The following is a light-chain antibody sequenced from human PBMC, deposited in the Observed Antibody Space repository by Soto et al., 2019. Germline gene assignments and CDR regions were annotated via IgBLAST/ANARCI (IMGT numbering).Light chain of an antibody. V-gene: IGKV3-15*01. Sequence: EIVMTQSPATLSVSPGERATLSCRASQSVGTYLAWYQQKPGQAPRLLIFGASTRATGIPARFSGGGSGSEFTLTISGLQSEDLAVYSCQQYNNWPLVTFGGGTKVEIK. CDR2: GAS. CDR1: QSVGTY. CDR3: QQYNNWPLVT. J-gene: IGKJ4*01.